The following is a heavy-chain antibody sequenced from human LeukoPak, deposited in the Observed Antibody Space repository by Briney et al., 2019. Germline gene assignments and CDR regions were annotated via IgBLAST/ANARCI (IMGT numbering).Heavy chain of an antibody. CDR1: GYTFTGYY. V-gene: IGHV1-2*02. CDR2: INPNSGGT. CDR3: ARGYCSGGSCGSAYNWFDP. Sequence: ASVKVSCKASGYTFTGYYMHWVRQAPGQGLEWMGWINPNSGGTNYAQKFQGRGTITRDTTISTAYMELSRLRSDDTAVYYCARGYCSGGSCGSAYNWFDPWGQGTLVTVPS. J-gene: IGHJ5*02. D-gene: IGHD2-15*01.